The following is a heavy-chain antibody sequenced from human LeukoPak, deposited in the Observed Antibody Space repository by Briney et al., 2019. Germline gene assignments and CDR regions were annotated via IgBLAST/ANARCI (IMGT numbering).Heavy chain of an antibody. J-gene: IGHJ6*03. CDR3: ARAQWRTYSYYYMDV. CDR1: GFTVSFNY. D-gene: IGHD6-19*01. Sequence: GGSLRLSCAAFGFTVSFNYMSWVRQAPGKGLEWISVIYSGGSTYYADSVKGRFTISRDDSKNTLYLQMNSLRAEDTAIYYCARAQWRTYSYYYMDVWGKGTTVTVSS. V-gene: IGHV3-53*01. CDR2: IYSGGST.